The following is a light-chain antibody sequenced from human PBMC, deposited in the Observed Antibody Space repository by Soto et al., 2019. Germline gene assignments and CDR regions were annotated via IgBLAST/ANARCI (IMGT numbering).Light chain of an antibody. Sequence: EVVLIQSAATLSLSPGERATLSCRASQSVGSYLAWYQHKPGQAPRVLIYGASARAIGIPDRISGSGSGTDFTLTISRLEPEDFAVYYCQQYGALPTFGQGTLLEIK. CDR3: QQYGALPT. CDR2: GAS. J-gene: IGKJ5*01. CDR1: QSVGSY. V-gene: IGKV3-20*01.